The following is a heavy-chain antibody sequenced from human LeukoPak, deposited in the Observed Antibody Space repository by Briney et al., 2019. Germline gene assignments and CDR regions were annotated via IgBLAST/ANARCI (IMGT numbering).Heavy chain of an antibody. CDR1: GGTFSSYV. V-gene: IGHV1-69*06. CDR3: ARARVPYSSSWYYYYYMDV. Sequence: GASVKVSCKASGGTFSSYVINWVRQAPGQGLEWMGGIIPIFGTANYAQKFQGRVTITADKSTSTAYMELSSLRSEDTAVYYCARARVPYSSSWYYYYYMDVWGKGTTVTVSS. D-gene: IGHD6-13*01. CDR2: IIPIFGTA. J-gene: IGHJ6*03.